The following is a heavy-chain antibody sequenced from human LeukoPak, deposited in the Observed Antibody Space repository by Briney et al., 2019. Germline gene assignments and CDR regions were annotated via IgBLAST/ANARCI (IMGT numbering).Heavy chain of an antibody. CDR2: MNPNSGNT. CDR1: GYTFTSYD. V-gene: IGHV1-8*01. J-gene: IGHJ5*02. CDR3: ARIYGDYEGWFDP. Sequence: ASVKVSCKASGYTFTSYDINWVRQATGQGLEWMGWMNPNSGNTGYAQKFQGRVTMTRNTSISTAYMELSRLRSDDTAVYYCARIYGDYEGWFDPWGQGTLVTVSS. D-gene: IGHD4-17*01.